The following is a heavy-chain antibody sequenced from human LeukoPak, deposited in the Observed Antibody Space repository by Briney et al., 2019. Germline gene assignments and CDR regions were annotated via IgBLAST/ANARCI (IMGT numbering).Heavy chain of an antibody. D-gene: IGHD3-3*01. CDR1: GGTFSSYA. Sequence: SVKVSCKASGGTFSSYAISWVRQAPGQGLEWMGGIIPIFGTANYAQKFQGRVRITTDESTSTAYMELSSLRSEDTAVYYCARGDLEWFSSWFDPWGQGTLVTVSS. CDR2: IIPIFGTA. CDR3: ARGDLEWFSSWFDP. J-gene: IGHJ5*02. V-gene: IGHV1-69*05.